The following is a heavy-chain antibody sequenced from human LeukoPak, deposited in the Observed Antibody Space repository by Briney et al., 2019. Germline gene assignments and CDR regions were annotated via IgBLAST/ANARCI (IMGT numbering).Heavy chain of an antibody. J-gene: IGHJ4*02. CDR3: ARLPRPYYFDY. CDR2: IYYSGST. V-gene: IGHV4-39*01. CDR1: GGSISGSSYY. Sequence: SETLSLTCTVSGGSISGSSYYWGWIRQPPGKGLEWIGSIYYSGSTYYNPSLKSRVTISVDTSKNQFSLKLSSVTAADTAVYYCARLPRPYYFDYWGQGTLVTVSS.